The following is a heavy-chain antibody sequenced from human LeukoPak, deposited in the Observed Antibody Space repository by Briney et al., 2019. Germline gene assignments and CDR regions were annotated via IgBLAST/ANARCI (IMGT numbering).Heavy chain of an antibody. CDR1: GFTSSSYS. CDR2: ISSSSSYI. CDR3: ARDHYDFWGYFDY. V-gene: IGHV3-21*01. Sequence: GGSLRLSCAASGFTSSSYSMNWVLQAPGKGLEWVSSISSSSSYIYYADSVKGRFTISRDNAKNSLYLQMNSLRAEDTAVYYCARDHYDFWGYFDYWGQGTLVPVSS. D-gene: IGHD3-3*01. J-gene: IGHJ4*02.